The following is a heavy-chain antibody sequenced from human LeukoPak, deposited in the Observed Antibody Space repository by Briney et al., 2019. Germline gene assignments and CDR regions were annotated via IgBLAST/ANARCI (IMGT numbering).Heavy chain of an antibody. J-gene: IGHJ4*02. CDR2: ISSSGSTI. Sequence: GGSLRLSCAASGFTFSFYEMNWVRQAPGKGLEWVSYISSSGSTIYYADSVKGRFTISRDNAKNSLYLQMNSLRAEDTAVNYCARVWGIAVAGTLDYWGQGTLVTVSS. CDR1: GFTFSFYE. V-gene: IGHV3-48*03. D-gene: IGHD6-19*01. CDR3: ARVWGIAVAGTLDY.